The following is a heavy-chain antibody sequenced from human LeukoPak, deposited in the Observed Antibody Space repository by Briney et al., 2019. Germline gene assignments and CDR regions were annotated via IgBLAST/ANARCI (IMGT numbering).Heavy chain of an antibody. Sequence: GGSLRLSCAASGFTFSSYSMNWVRQAPGKGLEWVSYISSSSSTIYYADSVKGRFTISRDNAKNSLYLQMNSLRDEDTAVYYCARAAASYDILTGYQTSYYFDYWGQGTLVTVSS. CDR2: ISSSSSTI. D-gene: IGHD3-9*01. CDR1: GFTFSSYS. V-gene: IGHV3-48*02. CDR3: ARAAASYDILTGYQTSYYFDY. J-gene: IGHJ4*02.